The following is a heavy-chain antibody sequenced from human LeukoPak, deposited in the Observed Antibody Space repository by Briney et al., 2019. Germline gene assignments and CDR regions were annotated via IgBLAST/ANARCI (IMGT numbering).Heavy chain of an antibody. CDR1: GYTFTGYY. J-gene: IGHJ4*02. CDR2: INPNSGGT. V-gene: IGHV1-2*04. Sequence: GASVTVSCKASGYTFTGYYMHWVRQAPGQGLEWMGWINPNSGGTNYAQKFQGWVTMTRDTSTSTAYMELSRLRSDDTAVYYCARAPGYSSSWYDYWGQGTLVTVSS. D-gene: IGHD6-13*01. CDR3: ARAPGYSSSWYDY.